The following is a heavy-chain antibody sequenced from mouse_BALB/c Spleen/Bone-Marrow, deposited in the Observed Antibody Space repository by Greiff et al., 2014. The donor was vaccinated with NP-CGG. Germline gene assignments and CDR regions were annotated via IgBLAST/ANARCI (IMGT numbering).Heavy chain of an antibody. Sequence: VQLQQSGAEPVRPGASVTLSCKASGYTFTDYEMHWVKQTPVHGLEWIGAIDPETGGTAYNQKFKGKATLTADKSSSTAYMELRSLTSEDSAVYYCTRRWLRRGFDYWGQGTTLTVSS. CDR1: GYTFTDYE. CDR3: TRRWLRRGFDY. J-gene: IGHJ2*01. CDR2: IDPETGGT. D-gene: IGHD2-2*01. V-gene: IGHV1-15*01.